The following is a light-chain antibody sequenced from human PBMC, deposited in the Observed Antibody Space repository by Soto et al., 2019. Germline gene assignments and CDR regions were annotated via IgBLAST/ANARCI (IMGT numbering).Light chain of an antibody. CDR1: QSVSSN. Sequence: IVMTQSPATLSVSTGERANLSCRASQSVSSNLAWYQQKPGQAPRLLIYGASTRATGIPARFSGSGSGTEFTLTISSLQSEDFAVYYCQQYNNWPPWTFGQGTKVDNK. CDR2: GAS. V-gene: IGKV3-15*01. CDR3: QQYNNWPPWT. J-gene: IGKJ1*01.